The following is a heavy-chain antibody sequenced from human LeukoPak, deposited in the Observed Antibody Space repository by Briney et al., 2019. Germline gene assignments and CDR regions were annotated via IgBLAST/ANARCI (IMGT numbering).Heavy chain of an antibody. V-gene: IGHV4-39*01. D-gene: IGHD3-10*01. CDR3: ARRGGYWRVVRVSDAATDAFDI. Sequence: SETLSLTCTVSGGSISSSSYYWGWIRQPPGKGLEWIGSIYYSGSTYYNPSLKSRVTISVDTSKNQFSLKLSSVTAADTAVYYCARRGGYWRVVRVSDAATDAFDIWGQGTMVTVSS. CDR2: IYYSGST. CDR1: GGSISSSSYY. J-gene: IGHJ3*02.